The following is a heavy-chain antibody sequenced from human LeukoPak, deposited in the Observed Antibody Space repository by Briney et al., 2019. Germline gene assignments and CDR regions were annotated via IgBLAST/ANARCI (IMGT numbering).Heavy chain of an antibody. CDR3: ATLFTRGYYFDY. CDR1: GYTFTSYD. V-gene: IGHV1-8*01. J-gene: IGHJ4*02. Sequence: GSVKVSCKASGYTFTSYDINWVRQATGQGLEWMGWMNPNSGNTGYAQKFQGRVTMTRNTSISTAYMELSSLRSEDTAVYYCATLFTRGYYFDYWGQGTLVTVAS. D-gene: IGHD3-10*01. CDR2: MNPNSGNT.